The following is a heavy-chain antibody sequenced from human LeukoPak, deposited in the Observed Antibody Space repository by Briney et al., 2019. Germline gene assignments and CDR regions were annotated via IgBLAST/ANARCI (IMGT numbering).Heavy chain of an antibody. Sequence: PGGSLRLSCAASGFTFSSYSMNWVRQAPGKGLEWVSSISSSSSYIYYADSVKGRFTISRDNAKNSLYLQMNSLRAEDTAVYYCARARSSSWSPFNPWGQGTLVTVSS. D-gene: IGHD6-6*01. CDR3: ARARSSSWSPFNP. V-gene: IGHV3-21*01. CDR2: ISSSSSYI. J-gene: IGHJ5*02. CDR1: GFTFSSYS.